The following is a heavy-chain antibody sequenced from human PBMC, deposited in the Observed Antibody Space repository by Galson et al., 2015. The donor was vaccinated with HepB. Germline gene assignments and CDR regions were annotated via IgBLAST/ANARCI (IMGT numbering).Heavy chain of an antibody. D-gene: IGHD6-13*01. CDR2: IWYDGSNK. Sequence: SLRLSCAASGFTFSSYGMHWVRQAPGTGLEWVAVIWYDGSNKYYADSVKGRFTISRDNSKNTLYLQMNSLRAEDTAVYYCARDPGIAAAGTYRYYYYGMDVWGQGTTVTVSS. CDR1: GFTFSSYG. V-gene: IGHV3-33*01. CDR3: ARDPGIAAAGTYRYYYYGMDV. J-gene: IGHJ6*02.